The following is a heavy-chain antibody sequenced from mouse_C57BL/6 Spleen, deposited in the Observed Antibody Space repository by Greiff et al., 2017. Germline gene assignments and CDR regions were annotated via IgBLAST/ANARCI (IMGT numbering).Heavy chain of an antibody. V-gene: IGHV5-17*01. CDR3: ARGATALDY. CDR1: GFTFSDYG. CDR2: ISSGSSTV. J-gene: IGHJ2*01. D-gene: IGHD1-2*01. Sequence: EVKLMESGGGLVKPGGSLKLSCAASGFTFSDYGMHWVRQAPEKGLEWVAYISSGSSTVYYADTVKGRFTISRDNAKNTLFLQMTSLRSEDTAMYYCARGATALDYWGQGTTLTVSS.